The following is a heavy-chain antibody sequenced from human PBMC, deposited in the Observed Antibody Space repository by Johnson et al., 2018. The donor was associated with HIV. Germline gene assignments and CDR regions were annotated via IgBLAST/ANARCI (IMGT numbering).Heavy chain of an antibody. D-gene: IGHD6-13*01. V-gene: IGHV3-9*01. CDR3: ATEVHSSSWFAFDI. CDR1: GFTFDDYA. J-gene: IGHJ3*02. CDR2: ISWNSGSI. Sequence: VQLVESGGGLVQPGRSLRLSCAASGFTFDDYAMHWVRQAPGKGLEWVSGISWNSGSIGYADSVKGRFTISRDNAKNSLYLQMNSLRAEDTALYYCATEVHSSSWFAFDIWGQGTMVTVSS.